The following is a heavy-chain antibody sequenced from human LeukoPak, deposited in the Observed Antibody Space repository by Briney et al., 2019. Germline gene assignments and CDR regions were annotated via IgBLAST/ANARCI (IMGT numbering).Heavy chain of an antibody. Sequence: PSETLSLTCTVSGGSVSSGSCYWTWIRQPPGKGLEWIGYIYYSGSTNYNPSLKSRVTISVDTSKNQFSLKLSSVTAADTAVYYCASLGTYYYDSSGYYYYYGMDVWGQGTTVTVSS. D-gene: IGHD3-22*01. CDR2: IYYSGST. V-gene: IGHV4-61*01. J-gene: IGHJ6*02. CDR1: GGSVSSGSCY. CDR3: ASLGTYYYDSSGYYYYYGMDV.